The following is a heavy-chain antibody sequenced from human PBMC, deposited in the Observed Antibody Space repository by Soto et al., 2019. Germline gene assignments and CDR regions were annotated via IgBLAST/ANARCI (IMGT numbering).Heavy chain of an antibody. CDR3: ASPHESSSNWP. J-gene: IGHJ5*02. D-gene: IGHD1-1*01. CDR2: ISYDGSNK. CDR1: GFTFSSYA. V-gene: IGHV3-30-3*01. Sequence: PGGSLRLSCAASGFTFSSYAMHWVRQAPGKGLEWVAVISYDGSNKYYADSVKGRFTISRDNSKNTLYLQMNSLRAEDTAVYYCASPHESSSNWPWGQGTLVTVSS.